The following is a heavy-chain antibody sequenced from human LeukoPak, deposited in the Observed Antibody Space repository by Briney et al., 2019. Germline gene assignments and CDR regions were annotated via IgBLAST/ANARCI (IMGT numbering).Heavy chain of an antibody. CDR3: ARGSPTYLEWLSTFDY. J-gene: IGHJ4*02. D-gene: IGHD3-3*01. Sequence: SETPSLTCTVSGGSIGSGSYYWSWIRQPAGKGLEWIGRIYTSGSTNYNPSLKSRVTISVDTSKNQFSLKLSSVTAADTAVYYCARGSPTYLEWLSTFDYWGQGTLVTVSS. CDR2: IYTSGST. CDR1: GGSIGSGSYY. V-gene: IGHV4-61*02.